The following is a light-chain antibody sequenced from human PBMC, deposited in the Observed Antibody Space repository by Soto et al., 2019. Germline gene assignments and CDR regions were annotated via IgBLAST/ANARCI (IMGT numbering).Light chain of an antibody. J-gene: IGKJ4*01. CDR1: QSVNSY. CDR3: PQRSNWPPLT. CDR2: DAS. V-gene: IGKV3-11*01. Sequence: EIVLTQSPTTLSLSPGERATLSCRASQSVNSYLAWYQQKPGQAPRLLIYDASNRATGIPARFSGCGSGTDFTLTIRSLEPEAFAVYYCPQRSNWPPLTFGGGTKVEIK.